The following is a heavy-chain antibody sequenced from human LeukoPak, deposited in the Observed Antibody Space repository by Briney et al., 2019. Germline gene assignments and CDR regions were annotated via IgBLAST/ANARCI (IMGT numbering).Heavy chain of an antibody. Sequence: SEALSLTCSVSGGSLRSYYWSWIRQTPRKGLEWIGYLCYTWSHYYNPPREGRVTISMDPSKGQFVLELRPVTAADTAVYFCARDRRESNRPNNVLDMWGQETSVTV. CDR2: LCYTWSH. D-gene: IGHD3-10*02. CDR1: GGSLRSYY. J-gene: IGHJ3*02. V-gene: IGHV4-59*01. CDR3: ARDRRESNRPNNVLDM.